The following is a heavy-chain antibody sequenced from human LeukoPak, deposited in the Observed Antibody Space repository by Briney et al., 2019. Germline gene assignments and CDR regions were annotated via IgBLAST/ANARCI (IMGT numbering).Heavy chain of an antibody. Sequence: ASVKVSCKASGYTFTSYDINWVRQAPGQGLEWMGWINPNSGGTNYAQKFQGRVTMTRDTSISTAYMELSRLRSDDTAVYYCARSYYDILTGYYKWPPSYWGQGTLVTVSS. CDR1: GYTFTSYD. D-gene: IGHD3-9*01. J-gene: IGHJ4*02. CDR3: ARSYYDILTGYYKWPPSY. CDR2: INPNSGGT. V-gene: IGHV1-2*02.